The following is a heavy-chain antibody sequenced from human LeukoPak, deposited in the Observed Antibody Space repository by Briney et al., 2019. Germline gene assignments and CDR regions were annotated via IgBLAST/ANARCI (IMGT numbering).Heavy chain of an antibody. J-gene: IGHJ4*02. CDR2: ISAYNGNT. CDR3: ARAPREGAFDY. CDR1: GYTFASFG. Sequence: ASVKVSCKASGYTFASFGITWVRQAPGQGLEWMEWISAYNGNTHFAQRLQDRVSMTTDTSTSTAYMELRSLRFDDTAIYYCARAPREGAFDYWGQGTLVTVSS. V-gene: IGHV1-18*01. D-gene: IGHD1-26*01.